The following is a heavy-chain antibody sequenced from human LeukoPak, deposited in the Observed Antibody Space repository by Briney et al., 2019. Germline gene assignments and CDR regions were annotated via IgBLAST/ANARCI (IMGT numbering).Heavy chain of an antibody. V-gene: IGHV1-69*13. D-gene: IGHD5-24*01. Sequence: SVKVSCKASGGTSSSYAISWVRQAPGQGLEWMGGIIPIFGTANYAQKFQGRVTITADESTSTAYMELSSLRSEDTAVYYCARGERRDGYNFDNWFDPWGQGTLVTVSS. CDR1: GGTSSSYA. CDR2: IIPIFGTA. J-gene: IGHJ5*02. CDR3: ARGERRDGYNFDNWFDP.